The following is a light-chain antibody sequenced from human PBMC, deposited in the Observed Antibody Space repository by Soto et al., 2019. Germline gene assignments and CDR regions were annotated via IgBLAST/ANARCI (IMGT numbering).Light chain of an antibody. CDR3: QQYNNCPWT. J-gene: IGKJ1*01. CDR2: GAA. Sequence: EIVLTQPPGTLSLSPDARVTLSCRVSQTLSNSIIAGYQQKPGQAPRLLIYGAATRSTGFPARFSGSRSGTEVTLIISSMQYEDVAIYYCQQYNNCPWTFGQGTKVDI. CDR1: QTLSNSI. V-gene: IGKV3-15*01.